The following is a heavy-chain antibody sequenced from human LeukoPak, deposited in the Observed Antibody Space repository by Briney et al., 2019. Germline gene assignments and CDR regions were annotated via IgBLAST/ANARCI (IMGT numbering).Heavy chain of an antibody. CDR2: TSGSGGST. Sequence: GGSLRLSCAASGFTFSSYAMSWVRQAPGKGLEWVSATSGSGGSTYYADSVKGRFTISRDNSKNTLYLQMNSLRAEDTAVYYCAKDQGRSYGPYYYYYYMDVWGKGTTVTVSS. D-gene: IGHD5-18*01. CDR1: GFTFSSYA. CDR3: AKDQGRSYGPYYYYYYMDV. V-gene: IGHV3-23*01. J-gene: IGHJ6*03.